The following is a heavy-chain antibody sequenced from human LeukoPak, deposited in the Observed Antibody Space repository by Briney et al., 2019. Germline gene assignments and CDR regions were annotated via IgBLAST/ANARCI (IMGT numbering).Heavy chain of an antibody. CDR3: ARFLCSYDDH. J-gene: IGHJ4*02. Sequence: PSETLSLTCTVSGGSISSYWWSWIRQPPGKGLEWIGYVYYSGSTDYNPSLKSRVTMSVDMSKNQFSLRLNSVTAADTAVYYCARFLCSYDDHWGQGTLVTVSS. CDR1: GGSISSYW. V-gene: IGHV4-59*08. CDR2: VYYSGST. D-gene: IGHD5-18*01.